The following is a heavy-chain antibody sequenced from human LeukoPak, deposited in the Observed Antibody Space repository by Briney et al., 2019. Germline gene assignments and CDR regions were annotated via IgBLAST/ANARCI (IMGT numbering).Heavy chain of an antibody. CDR1: GYTFTGYY. CDR3: ARDGDTYYDFWSGLDI. V-gene: IGHV1-2*02. J-gene: IGHJ3*02. D-gene: IGHD3-3*01. CDR2: INPNSGGT. Sequence: ASVKVSCKASGYTFTGYYMHWVRQAPGQGLEWMGWINPNSGGTNYAQKFQGRVTMTRDTSISTAYMELSRLRSDDTAVYHCARDGDTYYDFWSGLDIWGQGTMVTVSS.